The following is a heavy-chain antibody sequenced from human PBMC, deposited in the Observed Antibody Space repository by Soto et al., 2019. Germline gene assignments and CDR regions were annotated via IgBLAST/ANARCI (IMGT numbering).Heavy chain of an antibody. V-gene: IGHV4-34*01. CDR2: INHSGST. CDR1: GGDFRGYY. CDR3: ARAPLLRYCSSTSCYSRVNAFDI. Sequence: PSENLCLTYAGYGGDFRGYYWSWIRQTPGKGLEWIGEINHSGSTNYNPSLKSRVTISVDTSKNQFSLKLSSVTAADTAVYYCARAPLLRYCSSTSCYSRVNAFDIWGQGTMVTVSS. D-gene: IGHD2-2*01. J-gene: IGHJ3*02.